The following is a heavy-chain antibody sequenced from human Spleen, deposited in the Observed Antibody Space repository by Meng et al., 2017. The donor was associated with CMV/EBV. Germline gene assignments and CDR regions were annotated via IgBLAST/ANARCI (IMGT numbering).Heavy chain of an antibody. CDR2: VCWNSDE. Sequence: ISLKEHVPALGEPIQTPRVTCTFSWLSPGTSGIGVGMTRQPPGKGLGLLAIVCWNSDERYSPSLKSRLTITKDTSKSQVVLTMTNMDPVDTATYYCAHRILSRGFDPWGQGTLVTVSS. J-gene: IGHJ5*02. V-gene: IGHV2-5*01. CDR3: AHRILSRGFDP. CDR1: WLSPGTSGIG. D-gene: IGHD2-15*01.